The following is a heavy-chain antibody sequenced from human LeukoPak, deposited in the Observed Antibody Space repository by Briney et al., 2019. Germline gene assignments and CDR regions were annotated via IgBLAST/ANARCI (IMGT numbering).Heavy chain of an antibody. CDR2: ISAYNGNT. Sequence: ASVKVSCKASGGTFSSYAISWVRQAPGQGLEWMGWISAYNGNTNYAQKLQGRVTMTTDTSTSTAYMELRSLRSDDTAVYYCARDVYCSGGSCYLYYYYYYGMDVWGQGTTVTVSS. J-gene: IGHJ6*02. V-gene: IGHV1-18*01. CDR3: ARDVYCSGGSCYLYYYYYYGMDV. D-gene: IGHD2-15*01. CDR1: GGTFSSYA.